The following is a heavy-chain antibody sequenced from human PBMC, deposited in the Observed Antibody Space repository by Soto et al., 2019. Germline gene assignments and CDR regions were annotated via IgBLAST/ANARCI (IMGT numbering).Heavy chain of an antibody. J-gene: IGHJ4*02. CDR1: GGSFSGYY. CDR3: ARGRVYYDFWSGYPGFDY. CDR2: INHSGST. D-gene: IGHD3-3*01. V-gene: IGHV4-34*01. Sequence: QVQLQQWGAGLLKPSETLSLTCAVSGGSFSGYYWSWIRQPPGKGLEWLGEINHSGSTNYNTSLKSRVTRSVDTSKNQFSLKLSSVTAADTAVYYCARGRVYYDFWSGYPGFDYWGQGTLVTVSS.